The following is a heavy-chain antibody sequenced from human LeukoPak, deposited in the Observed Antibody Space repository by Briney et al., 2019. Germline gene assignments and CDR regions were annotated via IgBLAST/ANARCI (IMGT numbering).Heavy chain of an antibody. CDR3: ARPYYDRSGYPGVLDY. CDR1: GGSISSSSYY. CDR2: IYYSGST. V-gene: IGHV4-39*01. J-gene: IGHJ4*02. D-gene: IGHD3-22*01. Sequence: SETLSLTCTVSGGSISSSSYYWGWIRQPPGKGLEWIGSIYYSGSTYYNPSLKSRVTISVDTSKNQFSLKLSSVTAADTAVYYCARPYYDRSGYPGVLDYWGQGTLVTVSS.